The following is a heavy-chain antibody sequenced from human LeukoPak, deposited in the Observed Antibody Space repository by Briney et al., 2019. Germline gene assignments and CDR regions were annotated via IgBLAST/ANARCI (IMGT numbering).Heavy chain of an antibody. J-gene: IGHJ4*02. CDR1: GGTFSSYA. CDR2: IIPIFGTA. Sequence: SVKVSCKASGGTFSSYAITWVRQAPGQGLERMGRIIPIFGTANYAQKFQGRVTITTDESTSTAYMELSTLRSDDTAVYYCARERPPGDSSSWFLEGYFDIWGQGTLVTVSS. V-gene: IGHV1-69*05. D-gene: IGHD6-13*01. CDR3: ARERPPGDSSSWFLEGYFDI.